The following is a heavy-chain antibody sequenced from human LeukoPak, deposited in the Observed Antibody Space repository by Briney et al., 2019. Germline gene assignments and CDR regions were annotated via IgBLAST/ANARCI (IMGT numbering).Heavy chain of an antibody. Sequence: PGGSLRLSCAASGFTFSSYSMNWVRQAPGKGLEWVSSISSSSSYIYYADSVKGRFTISRDNAKNSLYLQMNSLRAEDTAVYYCARDYPRRSRIVGAPFSWGQGTLVTVSS. D-gene: IGHD1-26*01. V-gene: IGHV3-21*01. J-gene: IGHJ5*02. CDR3: ARDYPRRSRIVGAPFS. CDR2: ISSSSSYI. CDR1: GFTFSSYS.